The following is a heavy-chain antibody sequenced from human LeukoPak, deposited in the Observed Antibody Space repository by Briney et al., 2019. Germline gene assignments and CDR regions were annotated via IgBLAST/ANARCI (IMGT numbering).Heavy chain of an antibody. J-gene: IGHJ4*02. V-gene: IGHV1-18*01. CDR3: ARDTSYSWYDTFGDY. CDR1: GYTFTIYG. Sequence: ASVTVSFKASGYTFTIYGISWVRQAPGQGLEWMGWISASNGNTDHAQKFHGRVTMTTDTSTTTAYMELRSLRSDDTAVYYCARDTSYSWYDTFGDYWGQGTLVTVSS. D-gene: IGHD6-13*01. CDR2: ISASNGNT.